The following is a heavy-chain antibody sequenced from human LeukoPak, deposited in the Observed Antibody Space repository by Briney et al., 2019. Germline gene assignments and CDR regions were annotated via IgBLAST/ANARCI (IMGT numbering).Heavy chain of an antibody. CDR1: GYTFTSYD. Sequence: ALVKVSCKASGYTFTSYDISWVRQAPGQGLEWMGWISTYNDNTHFAQKLQGRVTMTTDTSTSTAYMELRSLSSDDTAVYYCARIQSRIIAARPGNPAFDYWGRGTLVTVSS. CDR3: ARIQSRIIAARPGNPAFDY. D-gene: IGHD6-6*01. J-gene: IGHJ4*02. CDR2: ISTYNDNT. V-gene: IGHV1-18*01.